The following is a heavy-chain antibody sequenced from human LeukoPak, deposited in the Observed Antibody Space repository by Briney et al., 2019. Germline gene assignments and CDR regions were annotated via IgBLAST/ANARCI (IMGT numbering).Heavy chain of an antibody. D-gene: IGHD6-13*01. CDR2: IYYSGST. Sequence: SETLSLTCTVSGGSISSYYWSWIRQPPGKGLEWIGYIYYSGSTNYNPSLKSRVTISVDTSKNQFSLKLSSVTAADTAVYYCARVPYRYSSSWYFPYYMDVWGKGTTVTVSS. CDR1: GGSISSYY. CDR3: ARVPYRYSSSWYFPYYMDV. J-gene: IGHJ6*03. V-gene: IGHV4-59*01.